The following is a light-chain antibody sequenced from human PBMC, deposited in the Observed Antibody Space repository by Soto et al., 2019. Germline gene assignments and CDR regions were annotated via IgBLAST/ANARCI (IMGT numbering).Light chain of an antibody. J-gene: IGLJ2*01. Sequence: QSVLTQPPSASGTPGQRVTISCSGSSSNIGSNTVNWYQQLPGTAPKLLIYNNNQRPSGVPDRFSGSKSGTSDSLAISGLQSEDEADYYCAAWDDSLNGPVFGGGTKLTVL. CDR1: SSNIGSNT. CDR2: NNN. CDR3: AAWDDSLNGPV. V-gene: IGLV1-44*01.